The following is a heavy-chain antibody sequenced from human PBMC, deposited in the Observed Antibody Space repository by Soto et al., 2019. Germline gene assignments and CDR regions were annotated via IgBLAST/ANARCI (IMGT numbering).Heavy chain of an antibody. CDR2: ISGYNGDT. D-gene: IGHD2-8*01. Sequence: QGQLVQSGGEVKKPGASVKVSCKASGYTFSRNGISWVRQAPGQGLEWMGWISGYNGDTNYAQKFQGRVTMTIDTSTTTAYMELRSLTSDDTAVYYCAKNGQPPYYYYGLDVWGQGTTVTVSS. CDR1: GYTFSRNG. V-gene: IGHV1-18*01. CDR3: AKNGQPPYYYYGLDV. J-gene: IGHJ6*02.